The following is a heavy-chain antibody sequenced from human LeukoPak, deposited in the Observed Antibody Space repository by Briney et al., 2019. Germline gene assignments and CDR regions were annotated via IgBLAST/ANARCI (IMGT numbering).Heavy chain of an antibody. CDR3: ARQTAMGRSGDY. CDR1: GYSFTSYW. V-gene: IGHV5-51*01. J-gene: IGHJ4*02. CDR2: IDPSDSDT. D-gene: IGHD5-18*01. Sequence: NPGESLKISRKASGYSFTSYWIGWVRQMPEKGLEWMGIIDPSDSDTRYTPSFQGQVTTSADKSLTTAYLQWNSLKASDTAMYYCARQTAMGRSGDYWGQGTLVTVSS.